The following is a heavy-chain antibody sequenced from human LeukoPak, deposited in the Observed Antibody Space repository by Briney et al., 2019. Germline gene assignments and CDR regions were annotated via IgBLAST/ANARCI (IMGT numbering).Heavy chain of an antibody. CDR1: GGTFSSYA. J-gene: IGHJ4*02. D-gene: IGHD6-19*01. CDR3: ARRSTRYSSGFYYFDY. CDR2: IIPIFGTA. V-gene: IGHV1-69*06. Sequence: GASVKVSCKASGGTFSSYAISWVRQAPGQGLEWMGGIIPIFGTANYAQKFQGGVTITADKSTSTAYMELSSLRSEDTAVYYCARRSTRYSSGFYYFDYWGQGTLVTVSS.